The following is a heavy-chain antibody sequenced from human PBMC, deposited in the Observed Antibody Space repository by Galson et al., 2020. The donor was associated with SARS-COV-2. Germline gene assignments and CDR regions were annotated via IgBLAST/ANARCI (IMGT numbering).Heavy chain of an antibody. CDR3: AREMGSGWTDS. CDR1: VYTFSHYD. V-gene: IGHV1-8*01. Sequence: ASVKVSCKASVYTFSHYDTRWVRQPPGQGLEWLGWVSPKRDSAGFAQKFQVRVTLTWDTSISTVYMELSSLRSEDTAVHYCAREMGSGWTDSWGQGTLVTVSS. J-gene: IGHJ5*01. CDR2: VSPKRDSA. D-gene: IGHD6-19*01.